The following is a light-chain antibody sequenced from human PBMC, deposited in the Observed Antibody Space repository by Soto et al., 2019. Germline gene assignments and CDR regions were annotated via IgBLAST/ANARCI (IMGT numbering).Light chain of an antibody. V-gene: IGKV3-20*01. CDR1: QSVSNSY. J-gene: IGKJ5*01. Sequence: EIVLTQSPGTLSLSPGERATLSCRASQSVSNSYLAWYQQKPGQAPRLLIYGASSRATGIPDSFSGSGSGTDFTLTISRLEPEDSAVYFCQQYATSPPAVTFGQGTRLEIK. CDR2: GAS. CDR3: QQYATSPPAVT.